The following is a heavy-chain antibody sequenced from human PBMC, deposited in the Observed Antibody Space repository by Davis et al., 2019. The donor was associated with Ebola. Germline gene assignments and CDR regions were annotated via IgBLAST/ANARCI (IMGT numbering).Heavy chain of an antibody. CDR3: ARGGYDFWSGPLDY. D-gene: IGHD3-3*01. Sequence: GGSLRLSCAASGFTFSSYGMHWVRQAPGKGLEWVAVIWYDGSNKYYADSVKGRFTISRDNSKNTLYLQMNSLRAEDTAVYYCARGGYDFWSGPLDYWGQGTLVTVSS. V-gene: IGHV3-33*01. CDR2: IWYDGSNK. CDR1: GFTFSSYG. J-gene: IGHJ4*02.